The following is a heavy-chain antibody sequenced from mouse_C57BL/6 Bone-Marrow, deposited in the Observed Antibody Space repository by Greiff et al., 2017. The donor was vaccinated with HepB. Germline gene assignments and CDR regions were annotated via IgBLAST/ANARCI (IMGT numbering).Heavy chain of an antibody. J-gene: IGHJ3*01. CDR2: INPSTGGT. V-gene: IGHV1-42*01. D-gene: IGHD2-5*01. Sequence: DVQLQESGPELVKPGASVKISCKASGYSFTGYYMNWVKQSPEKSLEWIGEINPSTGGTTYNQKFKAKATLTVDKSSSTAYMQLKSLTSEDSAVYYCARKNYSNYVFAYWGQGTLVTVSA. CDR1: GYSFTGYY. CDR3: ARKNYSNYVFAY.